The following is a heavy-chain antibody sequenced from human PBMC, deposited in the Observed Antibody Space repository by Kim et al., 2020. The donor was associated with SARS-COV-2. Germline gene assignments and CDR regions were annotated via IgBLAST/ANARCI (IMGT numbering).Heavy chain of an antibody. CDR2: ISWDGGST. CDR1: GFTFDDYT. V-gene: IGHV3-43*01. CDR3: AKGPPCSSTSCYWSSSWYEGYFQH. Sequence: GGSLRLSCAASGFTFDDYTMHWVRQAPGKGLEWVSLISWDGGSTYYADSVKGRFTISRDNSKNSLYLQMNSLRTEDTALYYCAKGPPCSSTSCYWSSSWYEGYFQHWGQGTLVTVSS. D-gene: IGHD2-2*01. J-gene: IGHJ1*01.